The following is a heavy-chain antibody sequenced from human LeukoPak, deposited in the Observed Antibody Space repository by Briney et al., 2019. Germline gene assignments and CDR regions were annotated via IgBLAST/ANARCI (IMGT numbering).Heavy chain of an antibody. Sequence: ASVKVSCKTSGYTFTTYYIHWVRQAPGQGLEWMGVINPNGGGTAYVEKFQGRVTMTRDTSTSTVYMQLNSLRSEDMAVYYCARDPSGSWQRFDYWGREPWSPSPQ. V-gene: IGHV1-46*01. CDR2: INPNGGGT. J-gene: IGHJ4*02. CDR3: ARDPSGSWQRFDY. D-gene: IGHD1-26*01. CDR1: GYTFTTYY.